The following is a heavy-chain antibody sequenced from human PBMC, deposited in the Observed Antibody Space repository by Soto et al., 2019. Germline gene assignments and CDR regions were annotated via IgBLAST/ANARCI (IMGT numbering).Heavy chain of an antibody. CDR1: GGTFSSYA. D-gene: IGHD6-6*01. V-gene: IGHV1-69*06. CDR2: IMPIFGTA. Sequence: QVQLVQSGAEVKKPGSSVKVSCKASGGTFSSYAISWVRQAPGQGLEWMGGIMPIFGTANYAQKFHGRVTTHADNSPSTAYLELGGVRSEVTAVYSCASEAVGSSSFRGYYWYGMDVWGQGTTVTVSS. CDR3: ASEAVGSSSFRGYYWYGMDV. J-gene: IGHJ6*02.